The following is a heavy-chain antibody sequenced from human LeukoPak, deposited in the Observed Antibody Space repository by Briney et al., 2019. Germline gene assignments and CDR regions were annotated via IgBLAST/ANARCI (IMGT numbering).Heavy chain of an antibody. V-gene: IGHV4-34*01. CDR1: GGSFSGYY. CDR2: INHSGST. D-gene: IGHD3-3*01. CDR3: ARVPAPSPHYDFWSGYYSGDAFDI. J-gene: IGHJ3*02. Sequence: SETLSLTCAVYGGSFSGYYWSWIRQPPGKGLEWIGEINHSGSTNYNPSLKSRVTISVDTSKNQFSLKLSSVTAADTAVYYCARVPAPSPHYDFWSGYYSGDAFDIWGQGTMVTVSS.